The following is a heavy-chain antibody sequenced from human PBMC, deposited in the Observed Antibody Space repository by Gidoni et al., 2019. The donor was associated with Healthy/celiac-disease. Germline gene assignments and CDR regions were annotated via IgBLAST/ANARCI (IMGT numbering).Heavy chain of an antibody. Sequence: EVQLVEYGGGLVQPGGSLRLSCAASGFTVSSNYMSWVRQAPGKGLGLVSVIYSGGSTYYADSVKGRFTISRDNSKNTLYLQMNSLRAEDTAVYYCAREQQLGYYYGMDVWGQGTTVTVSS. CDR3: AREQQLGYYYGMDV. CDR2: IYSGGST. D-gene: IGHD6-13*01. CDR1: GFTVSSNY. J-gene: IGHJ6*02. V-gene: IGHV3-66*01.